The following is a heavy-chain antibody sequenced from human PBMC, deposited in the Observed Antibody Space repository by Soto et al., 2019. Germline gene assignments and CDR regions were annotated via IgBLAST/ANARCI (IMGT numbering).Heavy chain of an antibody. V-gene: IGHV3-48*01. J-gene: IGHJ5*02. D-gene: IGHD2-21*02. Sequence: EVQLVESGGGLVQPGGSLRLSCAASGFTFSDYGMNWVRQAPGKGLECISYITSGSSDSKSYADSVKGRFTTSRDNAKNSLSLQMNSLRAEDTAVYYCARDRGVWPDTWGQGTLVTVSS. CDR2: ITSGSSDSK. CDR3: ARDRGVWPDT. CDR1: GFTFSDYG.